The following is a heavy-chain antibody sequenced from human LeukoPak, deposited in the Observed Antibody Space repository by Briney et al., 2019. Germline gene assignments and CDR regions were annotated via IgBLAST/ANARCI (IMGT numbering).Heavy chain of an antibody. V-gene: IGHV3-11*06. Sequence: GGSLRLSCAASGFTFSDYYMSWIRQAPGKGLEWVSYISTSSNYTNYADSVKGRFTISRDNAKNSLYLQMNSLRDEDTAVYYCARKGDYHDYWGQGTLVTVSS. CDR1: GFTFSDYY. J-gene: IGHJ4*02. CDR3: ARKGDYHDY. CDR2: ISTSSNYT.